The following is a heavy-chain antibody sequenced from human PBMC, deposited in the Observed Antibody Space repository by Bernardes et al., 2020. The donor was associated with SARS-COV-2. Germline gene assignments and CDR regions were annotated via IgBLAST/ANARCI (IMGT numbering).Heavy chain of an antibody. D-gene: IGHD6-19*01. Sequence: GGSLRLSCAASGFTFSSYAMAWVRQAPGKGLEWVSAISGSGGTPYYADSVKGRFTISRDNSKNTLYLQMNSLTAGDTAVYYCAKAQTSVAGPNRFDYWGQGTLVTVSS. V-gene: IGHV3-23*01. CDR2: ISGSGGTP. CDR1: GFTFSSYA. CDR3: AKAQTSVAGPNRFDY. J-gene: IGHJ4*02.